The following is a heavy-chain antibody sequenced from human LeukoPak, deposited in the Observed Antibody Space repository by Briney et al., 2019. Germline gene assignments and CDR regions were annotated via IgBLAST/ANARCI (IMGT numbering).Heavy chain of an antibody. CDR3: ARSDYDSMFWFDP. CDR1: GGTFSSYA. CDR2: IIPIFGTA. Sequence: SVKVSCKASGGTFSSYAISWVRQAPGQGLEWMGGIIPIFGTANYAQKFQGRVTITADESTSTAYMELSSLRSEDTAVYYCARSDYDSMFWFDPWGQGTLVTVSS. D-gene: IGHD3-22*01. J-gene: IGHJ5*02. V-gene: IGHV1-69*13.